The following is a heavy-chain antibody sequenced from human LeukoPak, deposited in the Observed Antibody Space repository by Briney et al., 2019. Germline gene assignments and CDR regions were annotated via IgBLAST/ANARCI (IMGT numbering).Heavy chain of an antibody. J-gene: IGHJ4*02. CDR1: GFTFSSYE. CDR3: ARDHLGDY. V-gene: IGHV3-48*03. D-gene: IGHD3-16*01. CDR2: ISSGSTI. Sequence: PGGSLRLSCAASGFTFSSYEMNWVRQAPGKGLEWVSYISSGSTIYYADSVKGRFTISRDNAKNSLYLQMNSLRAEDTAVYYCARDHLGDYWGQGTLVTVSS.